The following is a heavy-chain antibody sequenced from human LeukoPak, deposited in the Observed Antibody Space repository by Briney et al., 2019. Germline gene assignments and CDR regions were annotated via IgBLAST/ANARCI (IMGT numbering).Heavy chain of an antibody. D-gene: IGHD3-22*01. CDR3: ARNPYYYDSSGYLGY. CDR1: GYTFTSYS. V-gene: IGHV1-18*01. J-gene: IGHJ4*02. CDR2: ISAYNGNT. Sequence: ASVKVSCKASGYTFTSYSISWVRQAPGQGLEWMGWISAYNGNTNYAQKLQGRVTMTTDTSTSTAYMELRSLGSDDTAVYYCARNPYYYDSSGYLGYWGQGTLVTVSS.